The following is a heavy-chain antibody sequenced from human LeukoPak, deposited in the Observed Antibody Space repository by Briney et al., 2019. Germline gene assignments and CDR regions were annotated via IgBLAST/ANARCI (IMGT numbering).Heavy chain of an antibody. CDR1: GFTFSSYG. CDR2: ISYDGNNK. D-gene: IGHD3-22*01. V-gene: IGHV3-30*19. Sequence: PGRSLRLSCAASGFTFSSYGIHWVRQAPGKGLEWVAVISYDGNNKYYADSVKGRFTISRDNSKNTLYLQMNSLRAEDTAVYYCARDLVGGWDDSSGYYYGYFDYWGQGTLVTVSS. J-gene: IGHJ4*02. CDR3: ARDLVGGWDDSSGYYYGYFDY.